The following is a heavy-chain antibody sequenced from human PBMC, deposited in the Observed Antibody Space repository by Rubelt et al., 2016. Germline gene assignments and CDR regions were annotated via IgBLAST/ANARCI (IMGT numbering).Heavy chain of an antibody. D-gene: IGHD1-26*01. J-gene: IGHJ3*01. V-gene: IGHV3-33*01. CDR1: GFTFSSHG. Sequence: QVQLVESGGGVVQPGRSLRLSCAASGFTFSSHGMHWVRQAPGKGLEWVAVIWYDGSHKYYADSVKGRINISRDKSKNMLYLQMKSLRAEETAVYYCAREQVGGEGALDVWGHGTMVTVSS. CDR2: IWYDGSHK. CDR3: AREQVGGEGALDV.